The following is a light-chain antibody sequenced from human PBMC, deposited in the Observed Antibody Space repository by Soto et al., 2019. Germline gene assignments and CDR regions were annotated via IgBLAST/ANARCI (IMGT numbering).Light chain of an antibody. J-gene: IGLJ2*01. CDR3: QVWDFVTDHAV. Sequence: SYELTQPPSLSVAPGQTATITSGGDDIRTRSVHWYQQKPGQAPVLVVYDDSDSVIPERFSGSNSGNTATLTIGRAEAGDEADYYCQVWDFVTDHAVFGGGTKLTVL. V-gene: IGLV3-21*02. CDR1: DIRTRS. CDR2: DDS.